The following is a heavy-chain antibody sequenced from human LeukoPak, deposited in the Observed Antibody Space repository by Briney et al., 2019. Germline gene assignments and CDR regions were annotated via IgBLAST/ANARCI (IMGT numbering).Heavy chain of an antibody. CDR2: INPNSGGT. D-gene: IGHD3-10*01. CDR3: ARDRGDIWFGELDAFDI. J-gene: IGHJ3*02. V-gene: IGHV1-2*02. Sequence: ASVKVSCKASGYTFTGYYMHWVRQAPGQGLEWMGWINPNSGGTNYAQKFQGRVTMTRDTSISTAYMELSRLRSDDTAVYYCARDRGDIWFGELDAFDIWGQGTMVTVSS. CDR1: GYTFTGYY.